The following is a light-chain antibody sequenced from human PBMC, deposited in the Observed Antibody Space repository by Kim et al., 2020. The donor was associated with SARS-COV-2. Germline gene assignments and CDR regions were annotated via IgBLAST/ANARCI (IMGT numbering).Light chain of an antibody. V-gene: IGKV1-33*01. CDR1: QDIRNY. CDR3: QQGGT. J-gene: IGKJ2*02. Sequence: PSSLSASVGDRVTITCQASQDIRNYLNWYQQKPGKAPKLLIYDASNLETGVPSRFSGSGSGTDFTFTISSLQPEDIATYYCQQGGTFGQGTKLEI. CDR2: DAS.